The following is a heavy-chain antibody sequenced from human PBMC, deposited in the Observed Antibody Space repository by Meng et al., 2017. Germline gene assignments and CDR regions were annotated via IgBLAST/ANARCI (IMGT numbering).Heavy chain of an antibody. J-gene: IGHJ6*02. CDR2: IYYSGST. CDR1: GGSISSSSFY. CDR3: ARVSYDSGSYYNPLYYCYYYGMDV. Sequence: GSLRLSCTVSGGSISSSSFYWGWIRQPPGKGLEWIGSIYYSGSTYYNPSLKSRVTISVDTSKNQFSLKLSSVTAADTAVYYCARVSYDSGSYYNPLYYCYYYGMDVWGQGTTVTVSS. D-gene: IGHD3-10*01. V-gene: IGHV4-39*07.